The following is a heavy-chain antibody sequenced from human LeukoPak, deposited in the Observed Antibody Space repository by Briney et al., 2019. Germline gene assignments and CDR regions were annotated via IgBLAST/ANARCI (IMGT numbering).Heavy chain of an antibody. CDR3: AREIVGATGGPNWFDP. D-gene: IGHD1-26*01. CDR2: ISSRTSTI. V-gene: IGHV3-48*04. Sequence: PGGSLRLSCAASGFTFSSYSMNWVRQAPGKGLEWVSYISSRTSTISYADSVKGRFTISRDNAKNSLYLQMNSLRAEDTAVYYCAREIVGATGGPNWFDPWGQGTLVTVSS. J-gene: IGHJ5*02. CDR1: GFTFSSYS.